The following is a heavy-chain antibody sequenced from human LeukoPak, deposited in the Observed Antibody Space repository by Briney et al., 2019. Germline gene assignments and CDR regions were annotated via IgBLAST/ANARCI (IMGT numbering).Heavy chain of an antibody. CDR2: IKSKTDGGTT. CDR3: TTRLVGATTDY. J-gene: IGHJ4*02. CDR1: GFTFSSYA. Sequence: GGSLRLSCAASGFTFSSYAMSWVRQAPGKGLEWVGRIKSKTDGGTTDYAAPVEGRFTISRDDSKNTLYLQMNSLKTEDTAVYYCTTRLVGATTDYWGQGTLVTVSS. D-gene: IGHD1-26*01. V-gene: IGHV3-15*01.